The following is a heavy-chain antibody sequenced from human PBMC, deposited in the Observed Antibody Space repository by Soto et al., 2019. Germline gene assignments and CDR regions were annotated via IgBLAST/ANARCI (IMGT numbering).Heavy chain of an antibody. CDR2: MNPNSGNT. CDR3: ARGKYVFWSGYEDYYYYRDV. CDR1: GYTFTSYD. D-gene: IGHD3-3*01. V-gene: IGHV1-8*01. Sequence: ASVKVSCKASGYTFTSYDINWVRQATGQGLEWVGWMNPNSGNTGYAQKFQGRVTMTRNTSISTAYMELSSLRSEDTAVYYCARGKYVFWSGYEDYYYYRDVWGKGTTVTVSS. J-gene: IGHJ6*03.